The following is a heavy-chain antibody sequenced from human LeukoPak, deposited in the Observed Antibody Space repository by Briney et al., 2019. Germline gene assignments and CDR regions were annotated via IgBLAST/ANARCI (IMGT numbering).Heavy chain of an antibody. J-gene: IGHJ5*02. CDR1: GGSISGYY. V-gene: IGHV4-59*01. Sequence: SETLSLTCTVSGGSISGYYWSWIRQPPGQGLEWIGYIHYSGSTNYNPSLKGRVTISLDMSKNQFSLKLNSMTAADAAVYYCAREGQWLPDWFDPWGQGTLVTVSS. D-gene: IGHD6-19*01. CDR2: IHYSGST. CDR3: AREGQWLPDWFDP.